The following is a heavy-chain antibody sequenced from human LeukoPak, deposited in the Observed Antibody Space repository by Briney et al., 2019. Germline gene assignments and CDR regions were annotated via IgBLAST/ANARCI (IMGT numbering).Heavy chain of an antibody. V-gene: IGHV3-21*01. CDR3: ARDSSGSYYDAFDI. CDR2: ISSSSSYI. Sequence: GGSLRLSCAASGFTFSSYSMNWARQAPGKGLEWVSSISSSSSYIYYADSVKGRFTISRDNAKNSLYLQMNSLRAEDTAVYYCARDSSGSYYDAFDIWGQGTMVTVSS. J-gene: IGHJ3*02. D-gene: IGHD1-26*01. CDR1: GFTFSSYS.